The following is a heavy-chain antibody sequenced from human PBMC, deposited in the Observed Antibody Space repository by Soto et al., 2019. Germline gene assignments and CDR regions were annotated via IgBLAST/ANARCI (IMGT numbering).Heavy chain of an antibody. V-gene: IGHV3-30-3*01. CDR1: GVSVKSYA. CDR2: ISYDGSNK. CDR3: ARDYYRFNSGYGFSMDV. Sequence: GGSLRISCAACGVSVKSYAMHVVRQDPGKGLEWVAVISYDGSNKYYADSVKGRFTISRDNSKNTLYLQMNSLRAEDTAVYYCARDYYRFNSGYGFSMDVWGQGTTVTVSS. J-gene: IGHJ6*02. D-gene: IGHD5-12*01.